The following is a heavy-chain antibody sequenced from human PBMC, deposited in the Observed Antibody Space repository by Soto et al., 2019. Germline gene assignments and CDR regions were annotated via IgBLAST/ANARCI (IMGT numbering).Heavy chain of an antibody. J-gene: IGHJ3*02. V-gene: IGHV3-23*01. CDR1: GFTFSSYA. CDR3: AKDQPYYYDSSGYYLSSDAGFDI. Sequence: EVQLLESGGGLVQPGGSLRLSCAASGFTFSSYAMSWVRQAPGKGLEWVSAISGSGGSTYYADSVKGRFTIPRDNSKNTLYLQMNSLRAEDTAVYYCAKDQPYYYDSSGYYLSSDAGFDIWGQGTMVTVSS. CDR2: ISGSGGST. D-gene: IGHD3-22*01.